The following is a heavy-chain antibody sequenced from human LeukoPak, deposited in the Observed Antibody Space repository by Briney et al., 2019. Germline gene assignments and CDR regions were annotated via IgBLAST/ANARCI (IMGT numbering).Heavy chain of an antibody. D-gene: IGHD3-10*01. CDR2: IYYSGST. CDR1: GGSISSSSYY. V-gene: IGHV4-39*07. CDR3: RYGSGSTYYYYYMDV. J-gene: IGHJ6*03. Sequence: SETLSLTCTVSGGSISSSSYYWGWIRQPPGKGLEWIGSIYYSGSTYYNPSLKSRVTISVDTSKNQFSLKLSSVTAADTAVYYCRYGSGSTYYYYYMDVWGKGTTVTVSS.